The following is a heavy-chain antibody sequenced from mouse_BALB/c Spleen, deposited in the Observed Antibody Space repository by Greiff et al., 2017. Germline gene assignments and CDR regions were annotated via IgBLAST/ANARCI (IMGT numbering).Heavy chain of an antibody. V-gene: IGHV5-17*02. Sequence: EVKLVESGGGLVQPGGSRKLSCAASGFTFSSFGMHWVRQAPEKGLEWVAYISSGSSTIYYADTVKGRFTISRDNPKNTLFLQMTSLRSEDTAMYYCARRPYYAYAMDYWGQGTSVTVSS. CDR2: ISSGSSTI. CDR3: ARRPYYAYAMDY. CDR1: GFTFSSFG. D-gene: IGHD1-1*01. J-gene: IGHJ4*01.